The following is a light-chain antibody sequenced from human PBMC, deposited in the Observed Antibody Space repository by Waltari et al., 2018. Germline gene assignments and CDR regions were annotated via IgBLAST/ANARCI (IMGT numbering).Light chain of an antibody. J-gene: IGLJ2*01. V-gene: IGLV3-21*02. CDR3: QVWDTTSDHVV. Sequence: SYVLTQPPSLSVAPGQTARITCGGNNIRSKSVNWYQQKPGQAPVLVAQEDIDRPAGIPGRFSGSNSGITATRTISRVDPGDEADYYCQVWDTTSDHVVFGGGTKLTVL. CDR1: NIRSKS. CDR2: EDI.